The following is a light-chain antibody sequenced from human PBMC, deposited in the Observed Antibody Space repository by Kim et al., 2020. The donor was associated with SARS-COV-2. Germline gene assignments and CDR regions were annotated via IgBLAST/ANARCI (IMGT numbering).Light chain of an antibody. CDR3: QQYNSYSWT. Sequence: TAVGDRVTITCRASQSISSWLAWYQQKPGKAPKLLIYDASSLESGVPSRFSGSGSGTEFTLTISSLQPDDFATYYCQQYNSYSWTFGQGTKVDIK. CDR1: QSISSW. CDR2: DAS. J-gene: IGKJ1*01. V-gene: IGKV1-5*01.